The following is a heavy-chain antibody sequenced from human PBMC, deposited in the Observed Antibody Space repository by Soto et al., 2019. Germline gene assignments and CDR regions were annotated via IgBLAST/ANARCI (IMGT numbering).Heavy chain of an antibody. J-gene: IGHJ6*02. Sequence: GGSLRLSCAASGFTFSSYAMSWVRQAPGKGLEWVSAISGSGGSTYYADSVKGRFTISRDNSKNTLYLQMNSLRAEDTAVYYCAKDIAVAGDYYYYGMDAWGQGTTVTVSS. V-gene: IGHV3-23*01. CDR1: GFTFSSYA. D-gene: IGHD6-19*01. CDR2: ISGSGGST. CDR3: AKDIAVAGDYYYYGMDA.